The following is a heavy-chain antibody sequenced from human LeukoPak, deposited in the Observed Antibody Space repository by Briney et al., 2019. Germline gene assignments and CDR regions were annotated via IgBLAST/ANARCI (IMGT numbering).Heavy chain of an antibody. Sequence: GGSLRLSCAASGFTFSSYGMHWVRQAPGKGLEWVAFIRYDGSNKYYADSVKGRFTISRDNSKNTLYLQMNSLRAEDTAVYYCARAPYCSSTSCYPFDYWGQGSLVTVSS. CDR1: GFTFSSYG. V-gene: IGHV3-30*02. CDR2: IRYDGSNK. J-gene: IGHJ4*02. CDR3: ARAPYCSSTSCYPFDY. D-gene: IGHD2-2*01.